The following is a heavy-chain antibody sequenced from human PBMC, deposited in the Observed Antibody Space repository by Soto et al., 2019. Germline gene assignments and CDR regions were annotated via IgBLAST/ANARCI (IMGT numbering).Heavy chain of an antibody. D-gene: IGHD4-17*01. J-gene: IGHJ4*02. CDR3: ARDYGDYRFDY. CDR1: GGSFSDYY. V-gene: IGHV4-34*01. CDR2: INHSGST. Sequence: SETLSLTCAVYGGSFSDYYWSWIRQPPGKGLEWIGEINHSGSTNYNPSLKSRVTISVDTSKNQFSLELSSVTAADTAVYYCARDYGDYRFDYWGQGTLVTVSS.